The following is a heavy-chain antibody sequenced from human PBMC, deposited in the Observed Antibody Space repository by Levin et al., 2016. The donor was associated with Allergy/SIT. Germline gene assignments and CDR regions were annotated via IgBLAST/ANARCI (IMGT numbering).Heavy chain of an antibody. Sequence: GGSLRLSCAASGFTFSSYGMHWVRQAPGKGLEWVAVIWYDGSNKYYADSVKGRFTISRDNSKNTLYLQMSTLSADDTAVYYCAREGKYTNNSPYYLMDVWGQGTTVTVSS. CDR2: IWYDGSNK. CDR1: GFTFSSYG. J-gene: IGHJ6*02. D-gene: IGHD1-1*01. V-gene: IGHV3-33*01. CDR3: AREGKYTNNSPYYLMDV.